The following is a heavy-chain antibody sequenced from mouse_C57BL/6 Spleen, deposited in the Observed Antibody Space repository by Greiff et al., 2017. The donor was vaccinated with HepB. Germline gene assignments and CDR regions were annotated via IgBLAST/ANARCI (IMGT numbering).Heavy chain of an antibody. CDR3: ASRTGNYAMDY. CDR1: GFSLTSYG. Sequence: VMLVESGPGLVAPSQSLSITCTVSGFSLTSYGVDWVRQSPGKGLEWLGVIWGVGSTNYNSALKSRLSISKDNSKSQVFLKMNSLQTDDTAMYYCASRTGNYAMDYWGQGTSVTVSS. V-gene: IGHV2-6*01. J-gene: IGHJ4*01. D-gene: IGHD4-1*01. CDR2: IWGVGST.